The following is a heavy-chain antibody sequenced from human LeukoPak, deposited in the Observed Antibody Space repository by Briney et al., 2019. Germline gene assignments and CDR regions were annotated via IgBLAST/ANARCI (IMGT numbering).Heavy chain of an antibody. V-gene: IGHV3-23*01. J-gene: IGHJ4*02. CDR1: GFTFNNYA. D-gene: IGHD2-2*01. Sequence: GGSLRLSCAASGFTFNNYAMNWVRQAPGKGLGGGSSICGNCGTAYYVDSFKGRFTISRDTFKNTLYLQMPRLSAGDTAVYSCAKHYCSDASCSVFSFDSWGQGTLVTVSS. CDR2: ICGNCGTA. CDR3: AKHYCSDASCSVFSFDS.